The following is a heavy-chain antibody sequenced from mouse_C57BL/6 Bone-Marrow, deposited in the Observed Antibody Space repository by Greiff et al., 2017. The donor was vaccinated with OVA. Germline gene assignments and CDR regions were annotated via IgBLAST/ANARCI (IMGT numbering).Heavy chain of an antibody. CDR3: ARDYGSSCRYYYAMDY. D-gene: IGHD1-1*01. J-gene: IGHJ4*01. V-gene: IGHV1-81*01. CDR2: IYPRSGNT. CDR1: GYTFPSYG. Sequence: VQLQQSGAELARPGASVKLSCKASGYTFPSYGISWVKQRTGQGLEWIGEIYPRSGNTYYNEKFKGKATLTADKSSSTAYMELRSLTSEDSAVYFCARDYGSSCRYYYAMDYWGQGTSVTVSS.